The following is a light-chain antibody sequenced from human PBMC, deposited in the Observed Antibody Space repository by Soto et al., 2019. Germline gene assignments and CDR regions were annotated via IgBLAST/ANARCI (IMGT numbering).Light chain of an antibody. CDR3: AAWDDSLTGPV. J-gene: IGLJ1*01. CDR1: RSDIGSNS. V-gene: IGLV1-44*01. CDR2: NNT. Sequence: QSVLTQPPSASGTPGQTVIISCSGSRSDIGSNSVNWYQHLPGTALKLLIYNNTQRPSGVPDRFSGSKSGTSASLAISGPQSEDEADYYCAAWDDSLTGPVLGTGTKFTVL.